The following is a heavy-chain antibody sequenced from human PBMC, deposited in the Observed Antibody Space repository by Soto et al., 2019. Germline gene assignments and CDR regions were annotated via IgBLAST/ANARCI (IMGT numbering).Heavy chain of an antibody. Sequence: GASVKVSCKASGYTFTSXGISWVRQAPGQGLEWMGWISAYNGNTNYAQKLQGRVTMTTDTSKNQFSLKLSSVTAADTAVYYCASARWLLHNYYFDYWGQGTLVTVSS. CDR1: GYTFTSXG. CDR3: ASARWLLHNYYFDY. J-gene: IGHJ4*02. V-gene: IGHV1-18*01. CDR2: ISAYNGNT. D-gene: IGHD3-22*01.